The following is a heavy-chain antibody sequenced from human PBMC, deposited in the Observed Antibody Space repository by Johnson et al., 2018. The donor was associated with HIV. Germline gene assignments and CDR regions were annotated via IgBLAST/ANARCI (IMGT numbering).Heavy chain of an antibody. D-gene: IGHD3-9*01. CDR1: GFTFNSYI. J-gene: IGHJ3*02. CDR2: ISHDVNNK. Sequence: VESGGGVVQPGRSLRLSCAASGFTFNSYILHWVRQAPGKGLEWVAAISHDVNNKFSADSVKGRFTLSIDNSKNTLYLQMDSLRPEDTAVYYCAREIQYFTAFDIWGQGTMVTVSS. CDR3: AREIQYFTAFDI. V-gene: IGHV3-30-3*01.